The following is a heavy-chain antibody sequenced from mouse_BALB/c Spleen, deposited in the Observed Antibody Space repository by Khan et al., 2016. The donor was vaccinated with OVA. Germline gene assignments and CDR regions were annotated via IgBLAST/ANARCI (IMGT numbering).Heavy chain of an antibody. CDR3: ARRNYFGYTFAY. Sequence: QVQLQQSGAELARPGASVKLSCKASGYTFTDYYINWVKLRTGQGLEWIGEISPGSGDNYYNERFKGKATLTADKSSSKAYMKLSSLTSQASSVYFCARRNYFGYTFAYWGQGTLVTVSA. D-gene: IGHD1-2*01. V-gene: IGHV1-77*01. CDR1: GYTFTDYY. J-gene: IGHJ3*01. CDR2: ISPGSGDN.